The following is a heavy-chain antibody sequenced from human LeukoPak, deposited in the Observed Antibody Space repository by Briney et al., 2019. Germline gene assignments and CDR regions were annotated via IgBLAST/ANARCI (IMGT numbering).Heavy chain of an antibody. D-gene: IGHD4-17*01. J-gene: IGHJ4*02. Sequence: PGGSLRLSCAASGFTFSSYSMNWVRQAPGKGLEWVSSTSSSSSYIYYADSVKGRFTISRDNAKNSLYLQMNSLRAEDTAVYYCARRGPYGDYQLHWGQGTLVTVSS. CDR1: GFTFSSYS. CDR3: ARRGPYGDYQLH. V-gene: IGHV3-21*01. CDR2: TSSSSSYI.